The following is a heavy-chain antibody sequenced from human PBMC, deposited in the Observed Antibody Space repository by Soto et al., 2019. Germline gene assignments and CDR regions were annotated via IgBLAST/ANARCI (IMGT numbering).Heavy chain of an antibody. CDR2: IYYSGST. D-gene: IGHD3-22*01. Sequence: SETLSLTCTVSGGSISSGDYYWSWIRQPPGKGLEWIGYIYYSGSTYYNPSLKSRVTIQVDTSKNQFSLKLRAMTAADTAVYYCAREMKWLLTPYPDYWGQGTLVTVSS. V-gene: IGHV4-30-4*01. CDR3: AREMKWLLTPYPDY. CDR1: GGSISSGDYY. J-gene: IGHJ4*02.